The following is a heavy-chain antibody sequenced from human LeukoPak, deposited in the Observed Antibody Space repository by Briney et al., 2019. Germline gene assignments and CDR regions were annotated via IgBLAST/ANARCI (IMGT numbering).Heavy chain of an antibody. CDR2: ISWNSGSI. D-gene: IGHD2-2*01. CDR1: GFTFDDYA. Sequence: PGXXLRLSCAASGFTFDDYAMHWVRQAPGKGMEWVSGISWNSGSIGYADSVKGRFTISRDNAKNSLYLQMNSLRAEDMALYYCAKGYCSSTSCYPNAFDIWGQGTMVTVSS. V-gene: IGHV3-9*03. J-gene: IGHJ3*02. CDR3: AKGYCSSTSCYPNAFDI.